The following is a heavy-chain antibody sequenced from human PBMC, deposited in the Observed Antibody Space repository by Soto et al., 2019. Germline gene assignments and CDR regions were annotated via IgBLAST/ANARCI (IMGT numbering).Heavy chain of an antibody. Sequence: LGESLKISCKGSGYSFVSYWIAWVRQMPGKGLEWMGSIYPGDSDTTYSPSIQGQVTISADKSSTTVYLQWNTLRASDTAMYYCAKTDGYEVEYWGQGTPVTVSS. CDR1: GYSFVSYW. V-gene: IGHV5-51*01. CDR3: AKTDGYEVEY. D-gene: IGHD5-12*01. CDR2: IYPGDSDT. J-gene: IGHJ4*02.